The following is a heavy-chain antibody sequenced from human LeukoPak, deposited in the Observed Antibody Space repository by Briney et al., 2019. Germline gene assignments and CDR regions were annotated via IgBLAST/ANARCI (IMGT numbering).Heavy chain of an antibody. CDR2: IDTSGTYT. D-gene: IGHD2-21*01. CDR1: GFIFSNFS. CDR3: AELLLLKADD. V-gene: IGHV3-21*01. Sequence: PGGSLRLSCVGSGFIFSNFSINWVHQAPGKGLEWVSSIDTSGTYTYYADPVKGRFTISRDNTRNAVYLQMNSLSADDTAVYYCAELLLLKADDWGQGTLVSVSS. J-gene: IGHJ4*02.